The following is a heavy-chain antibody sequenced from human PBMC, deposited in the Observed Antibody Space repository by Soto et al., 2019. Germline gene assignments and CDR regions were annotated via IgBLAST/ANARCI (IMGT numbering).Heavy chain of an antibody. D-gene: IGHD3-10*01. CDR1: GFVFGDYS. Sequence: QVQLVESGGGVVQPGRSLRLSCEASGFVFGDYSMHWVRQAPGRGLEWVAFISYDGSNKYHADSVKGRFSISRDNSNNALYLQVSGLRPEDTAVYYCARVASCITSNCISQFHHGLDVWGQGTTVTVSS. CDR2: ISYDGSNK. J-gene: IGHJ6*02. V-gene: IGHV3-30-3*01. CDR3: ARVASCITSNCISQFHHGLDV.